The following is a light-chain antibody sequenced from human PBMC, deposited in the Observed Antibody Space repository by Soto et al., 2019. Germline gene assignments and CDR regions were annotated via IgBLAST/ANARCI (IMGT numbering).Light chain of an antibody. Sequence: EIVLTQSPGTLSLSPGERATLSCRASQSGSGSYLAWYQQKPGQAPRLLISGASRRATGVPDRFSGSGSGTDFTLTISSLEPEDFAVYYCQQYGNSPLTFGGGTKVEIK. CDR1: QSGSGSY. J-gene: IGKJ4*01. CDR3: QQYGNSPLT. CDR2: GAS. V-gene: IGKV3-20*01.